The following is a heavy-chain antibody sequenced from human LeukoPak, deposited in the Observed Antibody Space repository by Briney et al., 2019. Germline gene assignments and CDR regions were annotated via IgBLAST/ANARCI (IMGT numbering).Heavy chain of an antibody. Sequence: ASVKVSCKASGGTFSSYAISWVRQAPGQRLEWMGWINAGNGNTKYSQKFQGRVTITRDTSASTAYMELSSLRSEDTAVYYCAREGGADCSSTSCYWSYYFDYWGQGTLVTVSS. CDR2: INAGNGNT. J-gene: IGHJ4*02. CDR1: GGTFSSYA. V-gene: IGHV1-3*01. CDR3: AREGGADCSSTSCYWSYYFDY. D-gene: IGHD2-2*01.